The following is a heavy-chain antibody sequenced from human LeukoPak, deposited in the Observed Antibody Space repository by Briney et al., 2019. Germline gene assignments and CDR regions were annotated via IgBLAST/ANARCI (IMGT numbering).Heavy chain of an antibody. Sequence: SENLSLTCTVSGDSISTYYWSWIRQPPGKGLEWIGYIYYTGSTNYNPSLKSRVTISVDTSKNQFSLKLSSVTAADTAVYYCARSYGGNPDYWGQGTLVTVSS. CDR3: ARSYGGNPDY. CDR2: IYYTGST. V-gene: IGHV4-59*08. D-gene: IGHD4-23*01. CDR1: GDSISTYY. J-gene: IGHJ4*02.